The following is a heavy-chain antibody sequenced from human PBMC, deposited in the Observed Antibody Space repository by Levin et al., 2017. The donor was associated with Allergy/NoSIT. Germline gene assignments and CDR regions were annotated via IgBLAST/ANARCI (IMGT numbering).Heavy chain of an antibody. CDR2: ISSSSSTI. D-gene: IGHD3-10*01. J-gene: IGHJ6*02. Sequence: LSLTCAASGFTFSRYSMNWVRQAPGKGLEWVSYISSSSSTIYYADSVKGRFTISRDNAKNSLYLQMNSLRDEDTAVYYCARELPDYYGSGSSDVWGQGTTVTVSS. V-gene: IGHV3-48*02. CDR1: GFTFSRYS. CDR3: ARELPDYYGSGSSDV.